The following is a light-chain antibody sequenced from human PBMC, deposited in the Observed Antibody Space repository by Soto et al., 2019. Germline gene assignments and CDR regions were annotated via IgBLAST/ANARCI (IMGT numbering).Light chain of an antibody. V-gene: IGKV3-20*01. CDR1: QSVSSSY. Sequence: EIVLTQYPITLSFSPGERSTLSCMASQSVSSSYLAWYQQRPGQAPRLLIYGASNRATGIPDRFSGSGSGTDFTLTISRLETEDFAVYYCQQYGSSREFGQGAKVDIK. J-gene: IGKJ1*01. CDR3: QQYGSSRE. CDR2: GAS.